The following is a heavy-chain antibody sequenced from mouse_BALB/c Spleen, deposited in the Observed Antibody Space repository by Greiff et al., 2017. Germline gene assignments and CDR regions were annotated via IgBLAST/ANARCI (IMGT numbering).Heavy chain of an antibody. Sequence: DVMLVESGGGLVKPGGSLKLSCAASGFTFSDYYMYWVRQTPEKRLEWVATISDGGSYTYYPDSVKGRFTISRDNAKNNLYLQMSSLKSEDTAMYYCARDGIEYYGTRFAYWGQGTLVTVSA. CDR3: ARDGIEYYGTRFAY. D-gene: IGHD1-2*01. CDR2: ISDGGSYT. CDR1: GFTFSDYY. V-gene: IGHV5-4*02. J-gene: IGHJ3*01.